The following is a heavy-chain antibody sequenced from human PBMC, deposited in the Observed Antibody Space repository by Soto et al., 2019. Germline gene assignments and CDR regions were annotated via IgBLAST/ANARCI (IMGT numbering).Heavy chain of an antibody. CDR1: GYPFTAYS. V-gene: IGHV1-2*02. CDR2: INPNSGGT. D-gene: IGHD1-26*01. CDR3: ACTGRLGGPFVY. J-gene: IGHJ4*02. Sequence: ASVKASCKVPGYPFTAYSMHWVRQAPGQALEWMGWINPNSGGTDYAQNFQGRVTMTRDTSISTAYMELSGLRSDDTAVYYCACTGRLGGPFVYGGQGALVNVSS.